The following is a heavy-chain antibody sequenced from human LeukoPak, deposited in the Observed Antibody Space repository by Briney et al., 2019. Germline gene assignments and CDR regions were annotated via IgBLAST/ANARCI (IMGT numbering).Heavy chain of an antibody. CDR2: ISSSSSYI. J-gene: IGHJ4*02. Sequence: GGSLRLSCAASGFTFSSYTMSWVRQAPGKGLEWVSYISSSSSYIYYADSVKGRFTISRDNAKNSLYLQMNSLRAEDTAVYYCARSNEYSSHFDYWGQGTLVTVSS. CDR1: GFTFSSYT. D-gene: IGHD6-6*01. CDR3: ARSNEYSSHFDY. V-gene: IGHV3-21*05.